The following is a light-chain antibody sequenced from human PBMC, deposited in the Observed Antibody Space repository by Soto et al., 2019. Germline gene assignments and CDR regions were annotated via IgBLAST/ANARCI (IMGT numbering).Light chain of an antibody. Sequence: DIVMTQSPDSLAVSLGDRATINCKSSQSVLYSSNNKNYLAWYQQRPGQPPKLLIYWASTRDSGVSDRFSGSGSETDFTLTISRLQAEDVAVYYCQQYYSPLRTFGQGTKVEIK. V-gene: IGKV4-1*01. CDR1: QSVLYSSNNKNY. CDR3: QQYYSPLRT. J-gene: IGKJ1*01. CDR2: WAS.